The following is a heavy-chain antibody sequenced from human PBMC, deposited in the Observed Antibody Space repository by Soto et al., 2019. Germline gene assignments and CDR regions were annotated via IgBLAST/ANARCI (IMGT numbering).Heavy chain of an antibody. D-gene: IGHD1-26*01. Sequence: SVKVSSKASVGTFSSYAIRWVRQAPGQGLEWMGGIIPIFGTANYAQKFQGRVTITADESTSTAYMELSSLRSEDTAVYYCARDVSGSYGYWGQGALVTVSS. J-gene: IGHJ4*02. CDR1: VGTFSSYA. V-gene: IGHV1-69*13. CDR3: ARDVSGSYGY. CDR2: IIPIFGTA.